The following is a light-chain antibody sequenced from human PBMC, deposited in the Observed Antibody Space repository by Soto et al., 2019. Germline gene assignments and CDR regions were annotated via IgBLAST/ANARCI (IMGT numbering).Light chain of an antibody. J-gene: IGKJ1*01. CDR2: LGS. V-gene: IGKV2-28*01. Sequence: DIVMTQSPLSLPVTPGEPASISCRSSQSLLHSNGYNYLDWYLQKPGQSPQLLIYLGSNRASGVPDRLSGSGSGKDFTLKISRVEAEDVGVYYCMQALQTPPWTFGQGTKVEIK. CDR1: QSLLHSNGYNY. CDR3: MQALQTPPWT.